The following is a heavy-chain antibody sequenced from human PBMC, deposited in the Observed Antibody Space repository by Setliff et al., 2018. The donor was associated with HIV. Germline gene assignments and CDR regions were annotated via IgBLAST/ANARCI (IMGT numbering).Heavy chain of an antibody. CDR2: IGGDGNT. CDR1: GFTFMNNA. CDR3: ARDGTTFLAAMDV. V-gene: IGHV3-23*01. Sequence: PGGSLRLSCTASGFTFMNNAMSWVRQAPGKGLEWVSGIGGDGNTHYADSVKGRFTMSRDNAKNSLYLQMNSLRAEDTAVYYCARDGTTFLAAMDVWGKGTTVTVS. J-gene: IGHJ6*03. D-gene: IGHD3-3*02.